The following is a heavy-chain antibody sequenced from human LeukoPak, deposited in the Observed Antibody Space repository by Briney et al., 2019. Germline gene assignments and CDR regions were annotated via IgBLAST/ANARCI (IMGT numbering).Heavy chain of an antibody. CDR1: GFTFSSYA. V-gene: IGHV3-30-3*01. D-gene: IGHD2-15*01. J-gene: IGHJ4*02. CDR3: ARAFEKCSGGSCYPDY. Sequence: GGSLRLSCAASGFTFSSYAMHWVRQAPGKGLEWVAVISYDGSNKYYADSVKGRFTISRDNSKNTLYLQMNSLRAEDTAVYYCARAFEKCSGGSCYPDYWGQGTLVTVSS. CDR2: ISYDGSNK.